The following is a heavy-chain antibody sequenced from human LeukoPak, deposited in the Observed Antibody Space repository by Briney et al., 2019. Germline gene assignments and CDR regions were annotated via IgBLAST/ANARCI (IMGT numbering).Heavy chain of an antibody. CDR1: VGTFSSYA. CDR2: IIPTFGTA. D-gene: IGHD6-13*01. Sequence: GSSVKVSCTASVGTFSSYAITWVRQSPGQGVEWWGGIIPTFGTANYEQKFQGRVTITTDESTSTAFMELSSLRSEDTAVYYCARDLSSRWYGGYYYYMDVWGKGTTVTVSS. J-gene: IGHJ6*03. CDR3: ARDLSSRWYGGYYYYMDV. V-gene: IGHV1-69*05.